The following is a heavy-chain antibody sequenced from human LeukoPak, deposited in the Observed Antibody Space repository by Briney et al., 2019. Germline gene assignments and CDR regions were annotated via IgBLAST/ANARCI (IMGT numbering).Heavy chain of an antibody. CDR3: ASSHRRWWELDY. Sequence: ASVKVSCKTSGYSFTNYGITWVRQAPGQGLEWMGWINPNSGGTNYAQKFQGRVTMTRDTSISTAYMELRSLRSDDTAVYYCASSHRRWWELDYWGQGTLVTVSS. V-gene: IGHV1-2*02. D-gene: IGHD2-15*01. CDR2: INPNSGGT. CDR1: GYSFTNYG. J-gene: IGHJ4*02.